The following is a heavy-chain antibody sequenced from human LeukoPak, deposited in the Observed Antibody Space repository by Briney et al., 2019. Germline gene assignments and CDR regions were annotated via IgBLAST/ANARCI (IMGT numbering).Heavy chain of an antibody. Sequence: GGSLRLSCAASGFTFSSYAMSWVRQAPGKGLEWVSAISGSGGSTYYADSVKGRFTISRDNAKNSLYLQMNSLRAEDTAVYYCARARSRNWFDPWGQGTLVTVSS. J-gene: IGHJ5*02. CDR1: GFTFSSYA. CDR2: ISGSGGST. V-gene: IGHV3-23*01. CDR3: ARARSRNWFDP.